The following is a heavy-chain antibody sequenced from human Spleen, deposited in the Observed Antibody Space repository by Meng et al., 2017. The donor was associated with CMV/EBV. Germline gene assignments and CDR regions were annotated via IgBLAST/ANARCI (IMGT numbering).Heavy chain of an antibody. CDR3: TTVSYDFWSGYYIDY. J-gene: IGHJ4*02. CDR2: ISGGST. D-gene: IGHD3-3*01. CDR1: GFTVSSNE. V-gene: IGHV3-38-3*01. Sequence: GGSLRLSCAASGFTVSSNEMSWVRQAPGKGLEWVSSISGGSTYYADSRKGRFTISRYDSKNTLYLQMNSLKTEDTAVYYCTTVSYDFWSGYYIDYWGQGTLVTVSS.